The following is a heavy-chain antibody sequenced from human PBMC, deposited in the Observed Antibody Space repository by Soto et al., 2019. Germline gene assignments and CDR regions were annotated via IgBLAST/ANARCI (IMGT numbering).Heavy chain of an antibody. J-gene: IGHJ4*02. Sequence: SETLSLTCAVSGGSISSSNWWSWVRQPPGKGLEWIGEIYHSGSTNYNPSLKSRVTISVDTSKNQFSLKLTSVTAADTAVYYCARHMDTPGNEAFDYWGQGTLVTVSS. CDR1: GGSISSSNW. CDR2: IYHSGST. V-gene: IGHV4-4*02. CDR3: ARHMDTPGNEAFDY. D-gene: IGHD1-1*01.